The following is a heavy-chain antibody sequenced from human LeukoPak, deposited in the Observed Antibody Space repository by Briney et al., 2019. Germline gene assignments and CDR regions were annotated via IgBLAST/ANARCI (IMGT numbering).Heavy chain of an antibody. V-gene: IGHV3-21*01. CDR3: ARDLGTTVTTYLDY. CDR2: ISSSSSYI. CDR1: GFTFSSYS. D-gene: IGHD4-17*01. Sequence: GGSLRLSCAASGFTFSSYSMNWVRQAPGKGLEWGSSISSSSSYIYYADSVKGRFTISRDNAKNSLYLQMNSLRAEDTAVYYCARDLGTTVTTYLDYWGQGTLVTVSS. J-gene: IGHJ4*02.